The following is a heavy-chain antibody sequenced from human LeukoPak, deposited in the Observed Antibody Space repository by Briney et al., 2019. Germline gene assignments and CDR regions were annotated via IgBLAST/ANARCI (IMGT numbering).Heavy chain of an antibody. D-gene: IGHD2-2*01. V-gene: IGHV1-69*13. CDR3: ARKRLCSSTSCYPYPLDY. J-gene: IGHJ4*02. Sequence: ASVKVSCKASGGAFSSYAISWVRQAPGQGLEWMGGIIPIFGTANYAQKFQGRVTITADESTSTAYMELSSLRSEDTAVYYCARKRLCSSTSCYPYPLDYWGQGTLDTVSS. CDR2: IIPIFGTA. CDR1: GGAFSSYA.